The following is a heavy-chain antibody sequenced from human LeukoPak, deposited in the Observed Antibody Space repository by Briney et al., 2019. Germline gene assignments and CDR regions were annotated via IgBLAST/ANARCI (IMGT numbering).Heavy chain of an antibody. J-gene: IGHJ6*04. CDR1: GFTFSSYS. CDR2: ISSSSSYI. CDR3: ARDLGRGYDFYYYAMDV. V-gene: IGHV3-21*01. D-gene: IGHD6-25*01. Sequence: GGSLRLSCAASGFTFSSYSMNWVRQPPGKGLEWVSSISSSSSYINYADSVQCRFTTSRDNAKNSLYLQMNSLRAEDAAVYYCARDLGRGYDFYYYAMDVWGKGTTVTVSS.